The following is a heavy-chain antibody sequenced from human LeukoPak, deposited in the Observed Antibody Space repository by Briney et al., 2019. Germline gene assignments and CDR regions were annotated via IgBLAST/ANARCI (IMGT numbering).Heavy chain of an antibody. Sequence: PGGSLRLSCAASGFTFSSYAMSWVRQAPGKGLEWDSAISGSGGSTYYADSVKGRFTISRDNSKNTLYLQMNSLRAEDTAVYYCAKDGGWDIVVVPAVYYYYGMDVWGKGTTVTVSS. CDR3: AKDGGWDIVVVPAVYYYYGMDV. D-gene: IGHD2-2*01. V-gene: IGHV3-23*01. CDR2: ISGSGGST. CDR1: GFTFSSYA. J-gene: IGHJ6*04.